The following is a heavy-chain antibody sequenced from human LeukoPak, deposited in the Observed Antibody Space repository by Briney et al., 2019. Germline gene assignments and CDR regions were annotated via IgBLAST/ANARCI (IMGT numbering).Heavy chain of an antibody. CDR2: IWYDGSNK. CDR3: TRGYYDSSGSIDY. J-gene: IGHJ4*02. Sequence: PGGSLRLSCAASGFTFSSYGMHWVRQAPGKGLEWVAVIWYDGSNKYYADSVKGRFTISRDNSKNTLYLQMNSLRAEDTAVYYCTRGYYDSSGSIDYWGQGTLVTSPQ. D-gene: IGHD3-22*01. V-gene: IGHV3-33*01. CDR1: GFTFSSYG.